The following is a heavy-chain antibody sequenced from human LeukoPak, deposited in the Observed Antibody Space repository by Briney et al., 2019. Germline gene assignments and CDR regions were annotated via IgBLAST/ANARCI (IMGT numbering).Heavy chain of an antibody. CDR3: ARDLSYDSSGV. CDR1: GGSISSYY. J-gene: IGHJ4*02. Sequence: SETLSLTCTVSGGSISSYYWSWIRQPAGKGLGWIGRIYTSGSTNYNPSLKSRVTMSVDTSKNQFSLKLSSVTAADTAVYYCARDLSYDSSGVWGQGTPVTVSS. D-gene: IGHD3-22*01. CDR2: IYTSGST. V-gene: IGHV4-4*07.